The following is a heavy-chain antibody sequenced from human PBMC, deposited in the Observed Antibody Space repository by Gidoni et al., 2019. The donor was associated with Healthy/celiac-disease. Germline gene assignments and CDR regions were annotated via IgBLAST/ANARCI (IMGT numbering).Heavy chain of an antibody. D-gene: IGHD3-10*01. V-gene: IGHV3-23*01. CDR1: GFTFSSYA. J-gene: IGHJ5*02. CDR2: ISGSGGST. Sequence: EVQLLESGGGLVQPGGSLRLSCAASGFTFSSYAMSWVRQAPGKGLEWVSAISGSGGSTYYADSVKGRFTISRDKSKNTLYLQMNSLRAEDTAVYYCAKDPSTYYYGSGDWFDPWGQGTLVTVSS. CDR3: AKDPSTYYYGSGDWFDP.